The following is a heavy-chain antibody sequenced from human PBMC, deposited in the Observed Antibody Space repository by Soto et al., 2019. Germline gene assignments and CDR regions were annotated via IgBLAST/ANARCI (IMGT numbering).Heavy chain of an antibody. J-gene: IGHJ4*02. Sequence: SETLSLTCTVSGGSISNNYWSWIRQPPGKGLEWIGYIYYSGSTNYNPSLKSRVTISVDTSMNQFSLAMTSVTAADTAMYYCARGPTAEKVDSWGQGILVTVSS. CDR3: ARGPTAEKVDS. CDR2: IYYSGST. V-gene: IGHV4-59*08. CDR1: GGSISNNY.